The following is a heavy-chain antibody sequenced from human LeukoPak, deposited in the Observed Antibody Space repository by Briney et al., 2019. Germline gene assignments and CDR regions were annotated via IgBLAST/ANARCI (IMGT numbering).Heavy chain of an antibody. CDR1: GFTLSNYW. D-gene: IGHD3-3*01. V-gene: IGHV3-7*05. J-gene: IGHJ4*02. CDR2: IKQDGSEK. Sequence: GGSLRLSCAASGFTLSNYWMSWVRQAPGKGLEWLANIKQDGSEKYYVDSVKGRFTISRDNAKDSLYLQMNSLRAEDTAVYYCARGGAYYDFWSGYYHGDYYFDYWGQGTLVTVSS. CDR3: ARGGAYYDFWSGYYHGDYYFDY.